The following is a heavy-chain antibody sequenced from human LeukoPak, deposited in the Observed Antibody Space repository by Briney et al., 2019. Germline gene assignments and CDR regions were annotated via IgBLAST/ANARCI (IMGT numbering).Heavy chain of an antibody. J-gene: IGHJ4*02. CDR2: LSGSGGST. V-gene: IGHV3-23*01. CDR3: AKAGRYCSGGNCYLFDY. Sequence: GGSLRLSCAASGFTFSSYGMSWVRQAPGKGLEGVSALSGSGGSTNYADSVKGRFTISRDKSKNTLYLQMNSLRAEDTAVYYCAKAGRYCSGGNCYLFDYWGQGTLVTVSS. CDR1: GFTFSSYG. D-gene: IGHD2-15*01.